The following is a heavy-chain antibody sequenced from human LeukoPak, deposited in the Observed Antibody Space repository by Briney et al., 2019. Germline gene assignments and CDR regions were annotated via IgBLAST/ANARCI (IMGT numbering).Heavy chain of an antibody. CDR1: GGTFSSYA. J-gene: IGHJ6*03. V-gene: IGHV1-69*01. Sequence: SSVKVSCKASGGTFSSYAISWVRQAPGQGLEWMGGIIPIFGTANYAQKFQGRVTITADESTSTAYMELSSLRSEDTAVYYCAGVLDVVVPAAHYYYYYMDVWGKGTTVTVSS. CDR3: AGVLDVVVPAAHYYYYYMDV. CDR2: IIPIFGTA. D-gene: IGHD2-2*01.